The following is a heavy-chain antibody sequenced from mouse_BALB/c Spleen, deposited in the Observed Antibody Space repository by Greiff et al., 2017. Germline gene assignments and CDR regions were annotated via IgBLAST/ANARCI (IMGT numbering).Heavy chain of an antibody. Sequence: EVKLVESGAGLVQPGGSLKLSCAASGFTFSSYGMSWVRQPPDKRLELVATINSNGGSTYYPDSVKGRFTISRDNTKNTLYLQMSSLKSEDTAVYYCARGGRDWYFDDWGEGTTVTVSS. CDR3: ARGGRDWYFDD. CDR1: GFTFSSYG. J-gene: IGHJ1*01. D-gene: IGHD3-3*01. V-gene: IGHV5-6-3*01. CDR2: INSNGGST.